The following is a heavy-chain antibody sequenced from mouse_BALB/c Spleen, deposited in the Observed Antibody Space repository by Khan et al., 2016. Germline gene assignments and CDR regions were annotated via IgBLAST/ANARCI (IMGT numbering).Heavy chain of an antibody. CDR3: ARSRGNYFDY. CDR2: IRYSGST. CDR1: GYSITSDYA. Sequence: EVQLQESGPGLVKPSQSLSLTCTVTGYSITSDYAWNWIRQFPGNKLEWMGYIRYSGSTSYNPSLKSRISITRNTSKNQFFLQLNSVTTEDTATCDCARSRGNYFDYWGQGTTLTVSS. V-gene: IGHV3-2*02. J-gene: IGHJ2*01.